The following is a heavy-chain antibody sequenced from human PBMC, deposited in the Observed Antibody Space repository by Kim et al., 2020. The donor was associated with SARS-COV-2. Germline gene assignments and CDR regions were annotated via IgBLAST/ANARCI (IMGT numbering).Heavy chain of an antibody. V-gene: IGHV3-11*06. Sequence: YADSVKGRFTISRDNAKNSLYLQMNSLRAEDTAVYYCAAQHIVVVTALDYWGQGTLVTVSS. CDR3: AAQHIVVVTALDY. D-gene: IGHD2-21*02. J-gene: IGHJ4*02.